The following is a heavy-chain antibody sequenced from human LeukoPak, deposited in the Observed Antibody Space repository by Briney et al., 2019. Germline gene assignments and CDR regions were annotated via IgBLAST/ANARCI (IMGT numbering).Heavy chain of an antibody. Sequence: GGSLRLSCAASGFTFSSYGMHWVRQAPGKGLEWVAVISYDGSNKYYADSVKGRFTISRDNSKNTLYLQMNSLRAEDTAVYYCAKEVGQAYFDCWGQGTLVTVSS. V-gene: IGHV3-30*18. D-gene: IGHD1-26*01. CDR1: GFTFSSYG. CDR2: ISYDGSNK. CDR3: AKEVGQAYFDC. J-gene: IGHJ4*02.